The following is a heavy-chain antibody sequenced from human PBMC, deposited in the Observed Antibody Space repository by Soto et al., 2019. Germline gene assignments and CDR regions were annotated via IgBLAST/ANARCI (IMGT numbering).Heavy chain of an antibody. V-gene: IGHV1-69*13. CDR2: IIPIFGTA. D-gene: IGHD1-26*01. CDR3: ARGGGSYFAYFQH. J-gene: IGHJ1*01. CDR1: GGTFSSYA. Sequence: SVKVSCKASGGTFSSYATSWVRQAPGQGLEWMGGIIPIFGTANYAQKFQGRVTITADESTSTAYMELSSLRSEDTAVYYCARGGGSYFAYFQHWGQGTLVTVSS.